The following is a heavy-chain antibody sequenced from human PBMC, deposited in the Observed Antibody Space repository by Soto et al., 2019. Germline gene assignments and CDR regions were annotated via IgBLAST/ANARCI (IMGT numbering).Heavy chain of an antibody. CDR2: ISSTTNYI. J-gene: IGHJ4*02. V-gene: IGHV3-21*06. Sequence: GGSLRLSCAASGFTFTRYSMNWVRQAPGKGLEWVSSISSTTNYIYYGDSMKGRFTTSRDNAKNSLYLEMNSLRAEGTAVYYCARESEDLTSNFDYWGQGTLATVSS. CDR1: GFTFTRYS. CDR3: ARESEDLTSNFDY.